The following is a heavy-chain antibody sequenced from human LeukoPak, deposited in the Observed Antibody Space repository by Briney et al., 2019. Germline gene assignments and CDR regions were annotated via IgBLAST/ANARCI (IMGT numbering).Heavy chain of an antibody. Sequence: ASVKVSCKASGGTFSSYAISWVRQAPGQGLELMGGIIPIFGTANYAQKFQGRVTITADESTSTAYMELSSLRSEDTAVYYCASPVAGTRYFDYWGQGTLVTVSS. D-gene: IGHD6-19*01. CDR2: IIPIFGTA. CDR1: GGTFSSYA. V-gene: IGHV1-69*01. CDR3: ASPVAGTRYFDY. J-gene: IGHJ4*02.